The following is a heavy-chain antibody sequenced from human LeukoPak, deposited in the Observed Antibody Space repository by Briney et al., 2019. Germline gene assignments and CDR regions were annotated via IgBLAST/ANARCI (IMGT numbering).Heavy chain of an antibody. D-gene: IGHD5-12*01. Sequence: GGSLRLSCAASRFTFDDYAMHWVRQAPGKGLEWVSDISWNSGSIGYADSVKGRFTISRDNAKNSLYLQMNSLRAEDTALYYCAKVHSGYDFNWYFDLWGRGTLVTVSS. V-gene: IGHV3-9*01. CDR2: ISWNSGSI. J-gene: IGHJ2*01. CDR3: AKVHSGYDFNWYFDL. CDR1: RFTFDDYA.